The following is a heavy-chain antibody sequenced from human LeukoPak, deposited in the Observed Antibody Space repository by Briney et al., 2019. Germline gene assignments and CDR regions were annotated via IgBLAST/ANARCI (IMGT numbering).Heavy chain of an antibody. CDR3: ARARDCSGGSCVGDY. D-gene: IGHD2-15*01. V-gene: IGHV4-39*07. CDR2: IYYSGST. CDR1: GGSISSSSYY. Sequence: SETLSLTCTVSGGSISSSSYYWGWIRQPPGKGLEWIGSIYYSGSTYYNPSLKSRVTISVDTSKNQFSLKLSSVTAADTAVYYCARARDCSGGSCVGDYWGQGTLVTVSS. J-gene: IGHJ4*02.